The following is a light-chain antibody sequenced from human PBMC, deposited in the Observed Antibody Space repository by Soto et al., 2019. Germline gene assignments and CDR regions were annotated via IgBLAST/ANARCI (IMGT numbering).Light chain of an antibody. V-gene: IGLV1-47*01. Sequence: QLVLTQPPSASGTPGQRVTISCSGSSSNIGSNYVYWYQQLPGTAPKLLIYRNNQRPSGVPDRFSGSKSGTSASLAISGLRSEDEADYYCAAWDDSFWVFGGGTQLTVL. J-gene: IGLJ3*02. CDR2: RNN. CDR1: SSNIGSNY. CDR3: AAWDDSFWV.